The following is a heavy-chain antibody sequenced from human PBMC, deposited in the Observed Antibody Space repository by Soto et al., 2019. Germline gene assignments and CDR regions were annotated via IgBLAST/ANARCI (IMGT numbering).Heavy chain of an antibody. CDR1: GFTFSSYG. Sequence: LRLSCAASGFTFSSYGMHWVRQAPGKGLEWVAVISYDGSNKYYADSVKGRFTISRDNSKNTLYLQMNSLRAEDTAVYYCAKPLGYSSSWPNFDYWGQGTLVTVSS. V-gene: IGHV3-30*18. J-gene: IGHJ4*02. CDR3: AKPLGYSSSWPNFDY. CDR2: ISYDGSNK. D-gene: IGHD6-13*01.